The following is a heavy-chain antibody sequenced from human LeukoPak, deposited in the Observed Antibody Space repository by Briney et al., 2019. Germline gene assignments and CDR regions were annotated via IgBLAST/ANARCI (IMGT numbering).Heavy chain of an antibody. V-gene: IGHV1-69*04. J-gene: IGHJ5*02. Sequence: SVKVSCKASGGTFSSYAISWVRQAPGQGLEWMGRIIPILGIANYAQKFQGRVTITADKSTSTAYIELSSLRSEDTAVYYCAREGYCSSTSCRLITWFDPWGQGTLVTVSS. CDR2: IIPILGIA. D-gene: IGHD2-2*01. CDR3: AREGYCSSTSCRLITWFDP. CDR1: GGTFSSYA.